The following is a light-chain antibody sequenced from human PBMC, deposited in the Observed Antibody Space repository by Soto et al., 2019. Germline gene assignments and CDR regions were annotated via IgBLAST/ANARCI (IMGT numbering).Light chain of an antibody. CDR3: LQDYNYPIT. CDR2: DAS. CDR1: QSITRW. J-gene: IGKJ5*01. V-gene: IGKV1-5*01. Sequence: DIQMTQSPAILSASVGDRVTITCRASQSITRWLAWYQQKKGKAPKILIYDASSLESGVPSRFRGSGSGTDFTLPISSLQPKDFETYYCLQDYNYPITFGQGTRLEIK.